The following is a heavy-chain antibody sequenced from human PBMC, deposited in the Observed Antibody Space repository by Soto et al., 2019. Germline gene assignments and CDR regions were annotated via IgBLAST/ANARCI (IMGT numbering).Heavy chain of an antibody. J-gene: IGHJ4*02. D-gene: IGHD4-17*01. CDR3: ARMTTVTKIDS. CDR2: IYFTGST. CDR1: GASVIGGSYY. V-gene: IGHV4-61*01. Sequence: QVQLQESGPGLVKPSETLFLTCSVSGASVIGGSYYWSWVRQPPGKGLEFIGYIYFTGSTNYNPSFKSRATISVDPSKIQFSLTLTSVTAADTAMYYCARMTTVTKIDSWGQGTPVSVSS.